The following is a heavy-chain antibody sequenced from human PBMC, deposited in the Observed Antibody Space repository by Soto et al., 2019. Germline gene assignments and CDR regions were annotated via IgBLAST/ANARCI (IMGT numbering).Heavy chain of an antibody. D-gene: IGHD6-13*01. CDR2: IYYSGST. Sequence: SETLSLTCTVSGGSISSYYWSWIRQPPGKGLEWIGYIYYSGSTNYNPSLKSRVTISVDTSKNQFSLKLSSVTAADTAVYYCARERGYSSSSTYYYYGMDVWGQGTTVTV. J-gene: IGHJ6*02. V-gene: IGHV4-59*01. CDR1: GGSISSYY. CDR3: ARERGYSSSSTYYYYGMDV.